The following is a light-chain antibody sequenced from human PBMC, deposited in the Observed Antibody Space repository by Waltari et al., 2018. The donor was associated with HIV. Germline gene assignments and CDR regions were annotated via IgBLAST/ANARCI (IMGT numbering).Light chain of an antibody. J-gene: IGLJ1*01. CDR1: SSDVGGYNL. CDR2: DVS. Sequence: APGQSITISCTGTSSDVGGYNLVSWYQQHPGKAPQLMIYDVSKRPSGVSNRFSGSKSGNTASLTISGLQAEDEADYYCCSHAGSSIYVFGTGTKVTVL. V-gene: IGLV2-23*02. CDR3: CSHAGSSIYV.